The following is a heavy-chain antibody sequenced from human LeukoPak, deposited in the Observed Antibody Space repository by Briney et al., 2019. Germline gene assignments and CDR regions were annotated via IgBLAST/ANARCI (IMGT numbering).Heavy chain of an antibody. V-gene: IGHV3-23*01. CDR2: ISTSGDRT. CDR1: GFTFRSYA. CDR3: AKNYGSGSLPDY. Sequence: PGGSLRLSCAASGFTFRSYAMSWVRQAPGKGLEWVSDISTSGDRTYYTDSVKGRFTISRDNSKNTLYLEINSLRAEDTALYYCAKNYGSGSLPDYWGQGTLVTVSS. D-gene: IGHD3-10*01. J-gene: IGHJ4*02.